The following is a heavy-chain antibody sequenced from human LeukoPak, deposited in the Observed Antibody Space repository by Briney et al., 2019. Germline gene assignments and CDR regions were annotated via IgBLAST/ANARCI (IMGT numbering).Heavy chain of an antibody. CDR1: GGSISSYY. V-gene: IGHV4-59*01. D-gene: IGHD3-3*01. J-gene: IGHJ4*02. CDR3: AREVMGFGVVTATVYFDN. CDR2: IYYSGST. Sequence: SEALSLTXTVYGGSISSYYWSWIRQPPGKGLEWVGYIYYSGSTNYNPSLKSRVTISVDTSRNQFSLSLSSVTAAVTAVYYCAREVMGFGVVTATVYFDNWGQGTLVTVSS.